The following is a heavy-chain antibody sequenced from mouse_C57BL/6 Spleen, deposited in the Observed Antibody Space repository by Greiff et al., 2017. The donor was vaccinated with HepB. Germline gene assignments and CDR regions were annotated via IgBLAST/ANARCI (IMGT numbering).Heavy chain of an antibody. V-gene: IGHV1-26*01. Sequence: VQLQQSGPELVKPGASVKISCKASGYTFTDYYMNWVKQSHGKSLEWIGDINPNNGVTSYNQKLKGKATWTVDKSSSTAYMELRSLTSEDSAVYYCARRWLQGSWFAYWGQGTLVTVSA. CDR3: ARRWLQGSWFAY. D-gene: IGHD2-3*01. J-gene: IGHJ3*01. CDR1: GYTFTDYY. CDR2: INPNNGVT.